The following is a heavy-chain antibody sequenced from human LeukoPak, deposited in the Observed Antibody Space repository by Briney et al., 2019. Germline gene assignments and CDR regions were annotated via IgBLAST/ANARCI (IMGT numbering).Heavy chain of an antibody. D-gene: IGHD6-13*01. Sequence: PGGSLRLSCAASGVTFSDSFMSWVRQAPGKGLEWVGRSRNKADSYTAEYAASVKGRFTISRDESKNSLYLQISSLETEDAAVYYCATSSWYRLAYWGQGSLVTVSS. V-gene: IGHV3-72*01. CDR2: SRNKADSYTA. J-gene: IGHJ4*02. CDR1: GVTFSDSF. CDR3: ATSSWYRLAY.